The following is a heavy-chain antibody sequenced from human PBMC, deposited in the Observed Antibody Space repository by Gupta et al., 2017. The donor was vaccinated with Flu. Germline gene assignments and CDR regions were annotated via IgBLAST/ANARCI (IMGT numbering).Heavy chain of an antibody. CDR3: AKGFGSGYEFDF. CDR1: GFTFSSYA. CDR2: ISGTGGST. V-gene: IGHV3-23*01. D-gene: IGHD5-12*01. Sequence: EVQLLESGGGLVQPGGSLRLSCAASGFTFSSYAMSWVRQAPGKGLEWVSNISGTGGSTYDADSVKGRFTISRDNSKKRLNLQMKRLRAEETAVYYCAKGFGSGYEFDFWGQGTLVTVSS. J-gene: IGHJ4*02.